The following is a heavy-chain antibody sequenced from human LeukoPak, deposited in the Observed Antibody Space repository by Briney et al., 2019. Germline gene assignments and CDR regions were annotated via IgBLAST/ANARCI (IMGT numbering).Heavy chain of an antibody. CDR3: AREFAGACFDY. CDR2: ISYDGSNK. V-gene: IGHV3-30*01. J-gene: IGHJ4*02. CDR1: GFTFSGYA. Sequence: GRSLRLSCAASGFTFSGYAMHWVRQAPGKGLEWVAVISYDGSNKYYADSVKGRFTISRDNSKNTLYLQMNSLRAEDTAVYYCAREFAGACFDYWGQGTLVTVSS. D-gene: IGHD3-16*01.